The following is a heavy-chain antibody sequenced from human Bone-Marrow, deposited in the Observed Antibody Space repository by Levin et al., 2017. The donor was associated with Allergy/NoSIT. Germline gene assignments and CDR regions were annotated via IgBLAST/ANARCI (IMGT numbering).Heavy chain of an antibody. D-gene: IGHD3-10*01. CDR2: ISYTGTT. V-gene: IGHV4-39*01. CDR3: ARQGYGSGSFYTI. Sequence: ESLKISCTVSGDSISSSSNYWGWIRQPPGKGLEWVGTISYTGTTYYNPSLRSRLTISVDTSKNQFSLKLTSVTAADTAVYYCARQGYGSGSFYTIWGQGTLVTVSS. J-gene: IGHJ4*02. CDR1: GDSISSSSNY.